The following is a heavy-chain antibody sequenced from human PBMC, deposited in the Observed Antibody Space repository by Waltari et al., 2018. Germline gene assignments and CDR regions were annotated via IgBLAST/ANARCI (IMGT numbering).Heavy chain of an antibody. D-gene: IGHD1-7*01. CDR2: IYSGGST. J-gene: IGHJ4*02. Sequence: EVQLLESGGGLVQPGGSLRLSCAASGFTFSSYAMSWVRQAPGKGLEWVSVIYSGGSTYYADSVKGRFTISRDNSKNTLYLQMNSLRAEDTAGYYCASRYNWNYVLDYWGQGTLVTVSS. V-gene: IGHV3-23*03. CDR1: GFTFSSYA. CDR3: ASRYNWNYVLDY.